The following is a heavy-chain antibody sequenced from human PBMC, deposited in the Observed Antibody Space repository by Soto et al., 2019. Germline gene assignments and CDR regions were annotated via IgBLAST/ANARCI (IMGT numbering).Heavy chain of an antibody. D-gene: IGHD1-26*01. V-gene: IGHV4-39*01. CDR2: IYYSGST. CDR3: ARLKGRLALYLYYFYY. Sequence: PSGTLSLTCTVPGGSISSSSYYWGWIRQPPGKGLEWIGSIYYSGSTYYNPSLKSRVTISVDTSKNQFSLKLSSVTAADTAVYYCARLKGRLALYLYYFYYWGRGTLVTVSS. J-gene: IGHJ4*02. CDR1: GGSISSSSYY.